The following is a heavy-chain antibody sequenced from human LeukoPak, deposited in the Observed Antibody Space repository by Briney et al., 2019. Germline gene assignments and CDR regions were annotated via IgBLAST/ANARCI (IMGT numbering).Heavy chain of an antibody. CDR2: IIPIFGTT. Sequence: SVKVSCKASGGTFSSYAISWVRQAPGQGLEWMGGIIPIFGTTNYAQKFQGRVTITADESTSTAYMELSSLRSEDTAVYYCARTSRAQYYYDSSGYYKPFDYWGQGTLVTVSS. V-gene: IGHV1-69*13. CDR1: GGTFSSYA. D-gene: IGHD3-22*01. CDR3: ARTSRAQYYYDSSGYYKPFDY. J-gene: IGHJ4*02.